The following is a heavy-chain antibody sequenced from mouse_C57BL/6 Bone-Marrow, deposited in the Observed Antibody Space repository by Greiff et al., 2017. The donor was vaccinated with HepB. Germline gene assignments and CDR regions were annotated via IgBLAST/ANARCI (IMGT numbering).Heavy chain of an antibody. D-gene: IGHD1-1*01. CDR1: GFTFSSYG. CDR3: ARLFIDAMDY. V-gene: IGHV5-6*01. CDR2: ISSGGSYT. Sequence: EVHLVESGGDLVKPGGSLKLSCAASGFTFSSYGMSWVRQTPDKRLEWVATISSGGSYTYYPDSVKGRFTISRDNAKNTLYLQMSSLKSEDTAMYYCARLFIDAMDYWGQGTSVTVSS. J-gene: IGHJ4*01.